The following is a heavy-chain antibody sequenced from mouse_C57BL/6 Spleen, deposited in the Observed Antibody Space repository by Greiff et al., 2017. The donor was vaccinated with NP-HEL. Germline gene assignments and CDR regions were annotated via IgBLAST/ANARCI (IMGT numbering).Heavy chain of an antibody. V-gene: IGHV1-72*01. CDR1: GYTFTSYW. CDR2: IDPNSGGT. D-gene: IGHD1-1*01. J-gene: IGHJ4*01. CDR3: ARMEATTVVATDYAMDY. Sequence: HVQLQQSGAELVKPGASVKLSCKASGYTFTSYWMHWVKQRPGRGLEWIGRIDPNSGGTKYNEKFKSKATLTVDKPSSTAYMQLSSLTSEDSAVYYCARMEATTVVATDYAMDYWGQGTSGTVSS.